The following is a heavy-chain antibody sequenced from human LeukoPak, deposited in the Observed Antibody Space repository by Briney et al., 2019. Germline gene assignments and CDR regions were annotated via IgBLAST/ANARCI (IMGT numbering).Heavy chain of an antibody. D-gene: IGHD5-12*01. CDR3: ARVRATFSPHFDN. Sequence: GGSLRLSCAASGFTFSSYWMHWVRQAPGKGLMWVSRINSDGSITNYADSVRGRFTISRDNAKNTLYLQMNSLRAEDTAVYYCARVRATFSPHFDNWGQGTLVTVSS. V-gene: IGHV3-74*01. CDR2: INSDGSIT. J-gene: IGHJ4*02. CDR1: GFTFSSYW.